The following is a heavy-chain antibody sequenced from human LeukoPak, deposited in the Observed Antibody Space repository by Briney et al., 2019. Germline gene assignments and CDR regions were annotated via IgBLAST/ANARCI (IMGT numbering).Heavy chain of an antibody. V-gene: IGHV3-23*01. D-gene: IGHD2-21*02. CDR3: AKSFYAYCGGDCYSSAFDI. Sequence: GGSLRLSCAASGFTFSSYAMSWVRQAPGKGLEWVSAISGSGGSTYYADSVKGRFTISRDNSKNTLYLQMSSLRAEDTAVYYCAKSFYAYCGGDCYSSAFDIWGQGTMVTVSS. CDR2: ISGSGGST. J-gene: IGHJ3*02. CDR1: GFTFSSYA.